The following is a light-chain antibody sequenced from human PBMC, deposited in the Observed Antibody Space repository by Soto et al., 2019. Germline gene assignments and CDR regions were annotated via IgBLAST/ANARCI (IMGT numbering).Light chain of an antibody. Sequence: SALTQPDSVSGAPGQSITISCTGTGSDVGGYDYVSWYQHHPGKAPQVMIYEVTNRPSGVSNRFYGSKSGNKASLTIPGLPAEDEADYYCSSYTSSRTYVFGTGTKVTVL. CDR1: GSDVGGYDY. CDR2: EVT. V-gene: IGLV2-14*01. J-gene: IGLJ1*01. CDR3: SSYTSSRTYV.